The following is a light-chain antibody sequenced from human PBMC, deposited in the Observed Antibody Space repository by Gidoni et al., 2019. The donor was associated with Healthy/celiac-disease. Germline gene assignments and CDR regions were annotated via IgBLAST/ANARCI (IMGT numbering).Light chain of an antibody. CDR1: NSDVGGYTS. CDR2: DVS. Sequence: QSALTQPRSVSGSPGQSVTISCTGTNSDVGGYTSVSWYQQHPGKAPKLMIYDVSNRPSGVPDRFSGSKSGNTASLTISGLQAEDEADYYCCSYAGSYVFGTGTKVTVL. J-gene: IGLJ1*01. CDR3: CSYAGSYV. V-gene: IGLV2-11*01.